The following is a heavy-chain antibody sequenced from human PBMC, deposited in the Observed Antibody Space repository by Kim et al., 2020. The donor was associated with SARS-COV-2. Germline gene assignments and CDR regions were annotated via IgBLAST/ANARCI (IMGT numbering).Heavy chain of an antibody. CDR3: ARERAPESVVVPAAILWDY. V-gene: IGHV1-2*02. CDR1: GYTFTGYY. D-gene: IGHD2-2*01. Sequence: ASVKVSCKASGYTFTGYYMHWVRQAPGQGLEWMGGINPNSGGTNYAQKFQGRVTMTRDTSISTAYMELSRLRSDDTAVYYCARERAPESVVVPAAILWDYWGQGTLVTVSS. J-gene: IGHJ4*02. CDR2: INPNSGGT.